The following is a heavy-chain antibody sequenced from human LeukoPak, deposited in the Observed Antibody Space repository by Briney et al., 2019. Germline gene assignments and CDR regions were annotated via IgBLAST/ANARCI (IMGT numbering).Heavy chain of an antibody. CDR1: GFIFSDYV. CDR2: IRYDGSHK. V-gene: IGHV3-30*02. J-gene: IGHJ6*03. CDR3: ARGVRDILSGYYTDYYFYYMDV. Sequence: GGSLRLSCAASGFIFSDYVMNWLRQAPGRGLEWVAYIRYDGSHKYYIDSVKGRFTISRDNAKNSLYLQMNSLRAEDTAVYYCARGVRDILSGYYTDYYFYYMDVWGKGTTVTVSS. D-gene: IGHD3-9*01.